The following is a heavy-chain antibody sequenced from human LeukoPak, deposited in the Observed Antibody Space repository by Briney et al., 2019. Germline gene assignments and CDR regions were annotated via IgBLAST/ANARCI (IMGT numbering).Heavy chain of an antibody. V-gene: IGHV3-7*01. CDR2: IKQDGGEK. CDR1: GFNFSSYC. D-gene: IGHD6-19*01. J-gene: IGHJ3*02. CDR3: ARGASVVAGNDNAFDI. Sequence: GGSLRLSCAASGFNFSSYCMNWVRQAPGKGLEWVAHIKQDGGEKYYVDSVKDRFTISRDNAKNSLILQMNSLRADDTAVYYCARGASVVAGNDNAFDIWGQGTMVTVSS.